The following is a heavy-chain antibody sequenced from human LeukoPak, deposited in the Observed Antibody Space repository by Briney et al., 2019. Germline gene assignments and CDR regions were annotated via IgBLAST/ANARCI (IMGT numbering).Heavy chain of an antibody. Sequence: PGGSLRLSWAPSGFAVSNYWISCVRQAPEKWLEWVANIMEDGSEKQYMDSVTGRLTISRDNAKNSLLREMNSQRAEDTAVYYCARDGYSSNSIVYWGQGNLVTVSS. V-gene: IGHV3-7*01. CDR2: IMEDGSEK. D-gene: IGHD4-23*01. J-gene: IGHJ4*02. CDR3: ARDGYSSNSIVY. CDR1: GFAVSNYW.